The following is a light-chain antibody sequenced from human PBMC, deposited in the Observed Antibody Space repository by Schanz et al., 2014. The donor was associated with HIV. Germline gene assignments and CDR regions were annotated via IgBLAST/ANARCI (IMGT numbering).Light chain of an antibody. CDR3: QQYNDWPPIT. J-gene: IGKJ5*01. CDR1: QIISTS. Sequence: EIVLTQSPGTLSLSPGERVTLSCRTTQIISTSLAWYQQKPGQAPRLLIYGASTRVTGIPARFSGSGSGTEFTLTISSLQSEDFAVYYCQQYNDWPPITFGQGTRLEIK. CDR2: GAS. V-gene: IGKV3-15*01.